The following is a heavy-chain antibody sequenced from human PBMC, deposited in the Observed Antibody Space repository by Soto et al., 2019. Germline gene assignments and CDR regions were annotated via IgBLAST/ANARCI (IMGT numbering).Heavy chain of an antibody. D-gene: IGHD2-15*01. V-gene: IGHV1-18*01. Sequence: ASVKVSCKASGYTFTSYGISWVRQAPGQGLEWMGWISAYNGNTNYAQKLQGRVTMTTDTSTSTAYMELRSLRSDDTAVYYCARVGLGYCSGGSCPRGGEFDYWGQGTLVTVSS. CDR3: ARVGLGYCSGGSCPRGGEFDY. CDR2: ISAYNGNT. CDR1: GYTFTSYG. J-gene: IGHJ4*02.